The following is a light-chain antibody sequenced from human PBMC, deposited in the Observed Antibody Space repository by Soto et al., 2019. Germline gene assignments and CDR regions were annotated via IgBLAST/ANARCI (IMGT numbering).Light chain of an antibody. J-gene: IGKJ4*01. CDR1: QSVHSNY. V-gene: IGKV3-20*01. CDR2: ETS. CDR3: QLYTNSPRGLT. Sequence: EIVLTQSPGTLSLSPGERATLSCRASQSVHSNYLGWYQQKPGQAPRLLIYETSSRATGIPDRFGGSGSGTDFTLTVSRLEPKDSAVYYCQLYTNSPRGLTFGGGTKVEIK.